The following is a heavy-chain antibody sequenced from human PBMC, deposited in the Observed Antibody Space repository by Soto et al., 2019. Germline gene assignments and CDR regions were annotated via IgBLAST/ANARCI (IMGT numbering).Heavy chain of an antibody. CDR2: INHSGFT. J-gene: IGHJ4*02. CDR3: ARGHGRFAH. V-gene: IGHV4-34*01. CDR1: GWSFTGYY. Sequence: PXETLYLTCDVSGWSFTGYYWSWIRQPPGKGLEWIGEINHSGFTNYNPSLTGRVTISLDTSKSQFSLKLSSLTAADTAFYFCARGHGRFAHWGQGTLVTVSS.